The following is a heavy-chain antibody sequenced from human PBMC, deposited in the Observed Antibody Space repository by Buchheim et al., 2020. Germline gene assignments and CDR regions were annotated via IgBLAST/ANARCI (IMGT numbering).Heavy chain of an antibody. CDR2: ISSSSSTI. CDR1: GFTFGSYS. CDR3: ARDQDYYDSSGYPWIDY. D-gene: IGHD3-22*01. V-gene: IGHV3-48*01. J-gene: IGHJ4*02. Sequence: EVQLVESGGGLVQPGGSLRLSCAASGFTFGSYSMNWVRQAPGKGLEWVSYISSSSSTIYYADSVKGRFTISRDNAKNSLYLQMNSLRAEDTAVYYCARDQDYYDSSGYPWIDYWGQGTL.